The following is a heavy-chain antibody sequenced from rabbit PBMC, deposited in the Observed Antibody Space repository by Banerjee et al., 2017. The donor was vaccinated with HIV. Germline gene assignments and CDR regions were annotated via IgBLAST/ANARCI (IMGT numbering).Heavy chain of an antibody. Sequence: QSLEESGGDLVKPGASLTLTCTASGFDFSSSYWIYWVRQAPGKGLEWIGCIYTGDGSIYYANWAKGRFTISKTSSTTVTLQMTSLTDADTATYFCARKVGGRLGWDYGPLNLWGQGTLVTVS. CDR2: IYTGDGSI. V-gene: IGHV1S40*01. D-gene: IGHD3-1*01. CDR1: GFDFSSSYW. CDR3: ARKVGGRLGWDYGPLNL. J-gene: IGHJ4*01.